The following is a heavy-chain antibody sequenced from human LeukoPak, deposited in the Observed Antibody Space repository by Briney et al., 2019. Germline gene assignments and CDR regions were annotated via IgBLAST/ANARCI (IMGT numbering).Heavy chain of an antibody. V-gene: IGHV3-23*01. CDR2: ISGSDDNT. J-gene: IGHJ4*02. Sequence: PGGSLRLSCAASGFTFNNYDMSWVRQAPGKGLEGVSTISGSDDNTYYADSVKGRFTISRDISKNTLYLQMNSLRADDTAVYYCANDFDHWGQGTLVTVSS. CDR3: ANDFDH. CDR1: GFTFNNYD.